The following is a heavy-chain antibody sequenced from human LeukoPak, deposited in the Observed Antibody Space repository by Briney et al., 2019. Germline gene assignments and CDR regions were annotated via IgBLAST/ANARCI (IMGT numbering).Heavy chain of an antibody. Sequence: SETLSLTCAVYGGPFSCYYWTWIRQSPGKALEWLGENHHTGSANYNPSLKSRLTISLDTSKSQFSLTLKSLTAADTAIYFCARGRHGSSFDFWGQGTLVTVSS. D-gene: IGHD6-6*01. CDR3: ARGRHGSSFDF. CDR1: GGPFSCYY. J-gene: IGHJ4*02. V-gene: IGHV4-34*01. CDR2: NHHTGSA.